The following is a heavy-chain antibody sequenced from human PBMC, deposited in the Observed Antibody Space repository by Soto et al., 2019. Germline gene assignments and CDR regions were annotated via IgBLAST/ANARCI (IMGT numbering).Heavy chain of an antibody. D-gene: IGHD6-19*01. CDR3: ARDAAVPGESDRFDY. J-gene: IGHJ4*02. CDR2: VFHNGHT. V-gene: IGHV4-4*02. CDR1: GDSLITNNW. Sequence: QVQLQESGPGLVKPSGTLSLTCAVSGDSLITNNWWSWVRQPPGKGLEWIGEVFHNGHTNYNPSLKSRVTMSADTSKNQFSLKVTSVTAADTAIYYCARDAAVPGESDRFDYWGQGSLVTVSS.